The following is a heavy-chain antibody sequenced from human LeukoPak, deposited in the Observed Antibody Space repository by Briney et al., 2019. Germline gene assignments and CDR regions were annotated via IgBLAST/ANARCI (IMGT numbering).Heavy chain of an antibody. J-gene: IGHJ4*02. CDR1: GYTFTGYY. V-gene: IGHV1-2*02. D-gene: IGHD2-2*01. CDR3: ARENCSSTSCYRRSDY. CDR2: INPNSGGT. Sequence: ASVKVSCKACGYTFTGYYMHWVRQAPGQGLEWMGWINPNSGGTNYAQKFQGRVTMTRDTSISTAYMELSRLRSDDTAVYYCARENCSSTSCYRRSDYWGQGTLVTVSS.